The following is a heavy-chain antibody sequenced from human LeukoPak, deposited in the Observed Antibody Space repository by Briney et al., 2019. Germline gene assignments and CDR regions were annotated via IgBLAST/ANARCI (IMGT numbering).Heavy chain of an antibody. CDR1: GGSISSSSYY. V-gene: IGHV4-39*01. J-gene: IGHJ4*02. CDR3: ARGSVLRHFNY. CDR2: IYYSGRT. D-gene: IGHD3-3*01. Sequence: SETLSLTRTVSGGSISSSSYYWGWIRQPPGKGLEWIGSIYYSGRTYYNPSLKSRVTISVDTSKNQFSLKLSSVTAADTAVYYCARGSVLRHFNYWGQGTLVTVSS.